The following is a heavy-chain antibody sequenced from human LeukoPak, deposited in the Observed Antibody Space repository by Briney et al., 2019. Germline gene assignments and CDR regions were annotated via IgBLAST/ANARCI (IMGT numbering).Heavy chain of an antibody. Sequence: ASVKFSCKASGYTFTSYAMNWVRQAPGQGLEWIGGINTNTGNPTYAQGFTGRFVFSLDTSVSTAYLQISSLKAEDTAVYYCARGGSGYTFDFDYWGQGTLVTVSS. CDR3: ARGGSGYTFDFDY. V-gene: IGHV7-4-1*02. J-gene: IGHJ4*02. D-gene: IGHD3-22*01. CDR2: INTNTGNP. CDR1: GYTFTSYA.